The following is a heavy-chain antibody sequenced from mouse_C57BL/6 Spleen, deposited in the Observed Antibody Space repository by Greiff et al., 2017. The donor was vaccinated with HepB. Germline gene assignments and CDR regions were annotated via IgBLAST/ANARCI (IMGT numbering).Heavy chain of an antibody. J-gene: IGHJ4*01. CDR2: IVPENGDT. V-gene: IGHV14-4*01. Sequence: EVQLQQSGAELVRPGASVKLSCTASGFNIKDDYMYWVKQRPEQGLEWFGWIVPENGDTEYASKFQGKVTITADTSSNTAYLQLNSLTSEDTAVYYCNTELGQNYYAMDYWGQGTSVTVSS. D-gene: IGHD4-1*01. CDR1: GFNIKDDY. CDR3: NTELGQNYYAMDY.